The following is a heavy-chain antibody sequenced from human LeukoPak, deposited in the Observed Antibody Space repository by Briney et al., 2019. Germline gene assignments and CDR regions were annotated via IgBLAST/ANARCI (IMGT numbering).Heavy chain of an antibody. CDR3: ARDSGNYLDAFDI. J-gene: IGHJ3*02. Sequence: GGSLRLSCAASGFTFSSYGMSWVRQAPGKGLEWVSSISTSSSYIYYADSVKGRFTISRDNARNSLYLQMNSLRVEDTAVYYCARDSGNYLDAFDIWGQGTMVTVSS. CDR2: ISTSSSYI. D-gene: IGHD1-26*01. CDR1: GFTFSSYG. V-gene: IGHV3-21*01.